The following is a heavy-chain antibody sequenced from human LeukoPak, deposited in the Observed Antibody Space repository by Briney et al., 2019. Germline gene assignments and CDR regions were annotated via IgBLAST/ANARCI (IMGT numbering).Heavy chain of an antibody. CDR1: GGSFSGYY. J-gene: IGHJ4*02. D-gene: IGHD6-13*01. CDR2: INHSGST. Sequence: PSETLSLTCAVYGGSFSGYYWSWTRQPPGKGLEWIGEINHSGSTNYNPSLKSRVTISVDTSKNQFSLKLSSVTAADTAVYYCASRNLPGYIARHWGQGTLVTVSS. CDR3: ASRNLPGYIARH. V-gene: IGHV4-34*01.